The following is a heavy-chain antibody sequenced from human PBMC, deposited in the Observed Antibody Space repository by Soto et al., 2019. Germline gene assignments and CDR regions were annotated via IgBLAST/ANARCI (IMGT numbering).Heavy chain of an antibody. J-gene: IGHJ4*02. D-gene: IGHD1-26*01. CDR1: GGTFSSYA. CDR3: ARVIPNIVGATTYFDS. V-gene: IGHV1-69*06. CDR2: IIPIFGTA. Sequence: SVKVSCKASGGTFSSYAISWVRQAPGQGLEWMGGIIPIFGTANYAQKFQGRVTITADKSTSTAYMELSSLRSEDTAVYYCARVIPNIVGATTYFDSWGQGTLVTVSS.